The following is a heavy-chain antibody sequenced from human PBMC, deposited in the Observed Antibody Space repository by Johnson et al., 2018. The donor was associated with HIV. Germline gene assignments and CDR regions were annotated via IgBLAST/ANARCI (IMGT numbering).Heavy chain of an antibody. CDR2: ISYAGSNK. V-gene: IGHV3-30*03. J-gene: IGHJ3*02. CDR1: GFTFSNAW. Sequence: VQLVESGGGLVKPGGSLRLSCEASGFTFSNAWLSWVRQAPGKGLAWLAVISYAGSNKYYADSVKVRFTISRDNSKNTLYLQMNSLSAEDTALYYCARDLDSSSSEDAFDIWGQGTMVTVSS. CDR3: ARDLDSSSSEDAFDI. D-gene: IGHD6-6*01.